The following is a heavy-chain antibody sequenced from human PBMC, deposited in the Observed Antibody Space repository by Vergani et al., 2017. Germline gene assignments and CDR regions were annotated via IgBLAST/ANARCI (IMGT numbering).Heavy chain of an antibody. D-gene: IGHD1-26*01. Sequence: EVQLVQSGAEVQQPGESMKLSCKGSGYSFTSYWIGWVRQMPGKGLEWMGIIYPGDSDTRYSTSFQGQVTISADKSISTAYLQWSILKASDTAMYYCARTTVGATTGLLDYWGQGLLVTVSS. J-gene: IGHJ4*02. CDR1: GYSFTSYW. CDR3: ARTTVGATTGLLDY. V-gene: IGHV5-51*01. CDR2: IYPGDSDT.